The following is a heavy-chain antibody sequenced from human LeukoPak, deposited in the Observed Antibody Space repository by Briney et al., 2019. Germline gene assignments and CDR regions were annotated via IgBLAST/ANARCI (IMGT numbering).Heavy chain of an antibody. CDR3: ARDAVWFGESSYYGMDV. J-gene: IGHJ6*02. Sequence: PGGSLRLSCAASGFTFSSYWTHWVRQAAGDVLVWGSRFNTDVISATYADSVKGRFTISRATAKKSVYLQMSRVSAEDTGVYSCARDAVWFGESSYYGMDVWGQGTTVTVSS. CDR1: GFTFSSYW. V-gene: IGHV3-74*01. CDR2: FNTDVISA. D-gene: IGHD3-10*01.